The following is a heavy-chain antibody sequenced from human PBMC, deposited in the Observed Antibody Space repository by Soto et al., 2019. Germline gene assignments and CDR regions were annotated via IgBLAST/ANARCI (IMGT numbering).Heavy chain of an antibody. V-gene: IGHV4-34*01. CDR1: GGSFSGYY. J-gene: IGHJ6*03. D-gene: IGHD3-3*01. CDR3: ARVYFRGYYDFWSGYYYYMDV. Sequence: SETLSLTCAVYGGSFSGYYWSWIRQPPGKGLEWIGEINHSGSTNYNPSLKSRVTISVDTSKNQFSLKLSSVTAADTAVYYCARVYFRGYYDFWSGYYYYMDVWGKGTTVTVSS. CDR2: INHSGST.